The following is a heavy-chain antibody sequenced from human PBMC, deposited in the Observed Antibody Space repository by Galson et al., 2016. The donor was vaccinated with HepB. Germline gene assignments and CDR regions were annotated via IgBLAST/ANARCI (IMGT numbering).Heavy chain of an antibody. V-gene: IGHV5-51*01. Sequence: QSGAEVKKPGESLKISCKGSGYILSNYWIAWVRQMPGKGLEWMGMIYPGDSDTRYSPSFQGQVTIPADKSINTAYLQWSSLKASDTAVYYCARQVGATGYLDLWGQGTLVTVSS. CDR1: GYILSNYW. J-gene: IGHJ4*02. D-gene: IGHD1-26*01. CDR2: IYPGDSDT. CDR3: ARQVGATGYLDL.